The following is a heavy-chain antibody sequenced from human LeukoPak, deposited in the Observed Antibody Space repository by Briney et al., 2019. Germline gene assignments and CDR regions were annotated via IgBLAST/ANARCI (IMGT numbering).Heavy chain of an antibody. J-gene: IGHJ5*02. D-gene: IGHD3-22*01. CDR2: IYYSGST. CDR3: ARHRYYYDSSGYYYQP. V-gene: IGHV4-59*01. Sequence: KASETLSLTCTVSGASISSYYWSWIRQPPGKGLGWIGYIYYSGSTNYNPSLKSRVTISVDTSKNQFSLRLSSVTAADTAVYYCARHRYYYDSSGYYYQPWGQGTLVTVSS. CDR1: GASISSYY.